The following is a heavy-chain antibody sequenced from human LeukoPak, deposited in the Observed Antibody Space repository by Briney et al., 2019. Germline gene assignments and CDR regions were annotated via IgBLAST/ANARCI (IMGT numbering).Heavy chain of an antibody. CDR1: GGSVSSVAYY. V-gene: IGHV4-31*03. Sequence: PSQTLSFTCTVSGGSVSSVAYYWNWIRHLPGKGLEWIGYISYSGSSEFNPSLESRVTLSVDKSKNQFSLNLASVTAADTAMYYCARESAAGHYFIDVWGKGTTVTVS. CDR2: ISYSGSS. CDR3: ARESAAGHYFIDV. J-gene: IGHJ6*03. D-gene: IGHD2-15*01.